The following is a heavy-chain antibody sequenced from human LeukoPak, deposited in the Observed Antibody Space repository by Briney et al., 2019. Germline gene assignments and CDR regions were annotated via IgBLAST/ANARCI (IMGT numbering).Heavy chain of an antibody. J-gene: IGHJ3*02. CDR2: IRYDGSNK. V-gene: IGHV3-30*02. Sequence: GGSLRLSCAASGFTFSNYGTHWVRQAPGKGLEWVAFIRYDGSNKYYADSVKGRFTISRDNSKNTLYLQMNSLRAEDTAVYYCAKDNLAYGSGPSAFDIWGQGTMVTVSS. CDR3: AKDNLAYGSGPSAFDI. D-gene: IGHD3-10*01. CDR1: GFTFSNYG.